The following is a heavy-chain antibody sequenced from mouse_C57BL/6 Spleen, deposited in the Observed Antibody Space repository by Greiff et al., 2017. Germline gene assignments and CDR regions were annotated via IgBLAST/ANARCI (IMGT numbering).Heavy chain of an antibody. J-gene: IGHJ2*01. CDR2: IDPSDSYT. Sequence: QVQLQQPGAELVKPGASVKLSCKASGYTFTSYWMQWVKQRPGQGLEWIGEIDPSDSYTNYNQKFKGKATLTVDTSSSTAYMQLSSLTSEDSAVYYCARSLPWGYFDDWGQGTTLTVSS. CDR3: ARSLPWGYFDD. CDR1: GYTFTSYW. V-gene: IGHV1-50*01.